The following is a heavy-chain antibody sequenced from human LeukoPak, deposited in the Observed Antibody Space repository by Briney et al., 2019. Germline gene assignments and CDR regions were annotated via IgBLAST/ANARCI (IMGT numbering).Heavy chain of an antibody. CDR3: AKAGHYDFWSGYYPRYGMDV. D-gene: IGHD3-3*01. CDR1: GFKFSDYG. V-gene: IGHV3-20*04. J-gene: IGHJ6*02. Sequence: PGGSLRLSCAASGFKFSDYGMSWVRQAPGKGLEWVSGINWNADSTGYADSVKGRFTISKDNAKNSLFLQMNSLRAEDTAVYYCAKAGHYDFWSGYYPRYGMDVWGQGTTVTVSS. CDR2: INWNADST.